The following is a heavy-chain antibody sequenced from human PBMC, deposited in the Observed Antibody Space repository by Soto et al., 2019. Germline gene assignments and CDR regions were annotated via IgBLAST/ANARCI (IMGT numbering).Heavy chain of an antibody. D-gene: IGHD6-6*01. V-gene: IGHV3-33*01. Sequence: PGGSLRLSCAASGFTFSSYGMHWVRQAPGKGLEWVAVIWYDGSNKYYADSVKGRFTISRDNSKNTLYLQMNSLRAEDTAVYYCARVRPSIAARPGWYYYYGMDVWGQGTTVTVSS. CDR2: IWYDGSNK. J-gene: IGHJ6*02. CDR1: GFTFSSYG. CDR3: ARVRPSIAARPGWYYYYGMDV.